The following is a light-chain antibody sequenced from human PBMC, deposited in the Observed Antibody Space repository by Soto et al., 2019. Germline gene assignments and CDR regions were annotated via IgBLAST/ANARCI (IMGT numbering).Light chain of an antibody. CDR1: QSVSSN. Sequence: EIVMTQSPATLSVSPGERATLSCRASQSVSSNLAWYQQKPGQAPRLLIYGASTRATGIPARFSGSVSGTEFPITISSLQSEDFAVYYCQQYNNWPPWTFGQGTKVEIK. J-gene: IGKJ1*01. CDR3: QQYNNWPPWT. CDR2: GAS. V-gene: IGKV3-15*01.